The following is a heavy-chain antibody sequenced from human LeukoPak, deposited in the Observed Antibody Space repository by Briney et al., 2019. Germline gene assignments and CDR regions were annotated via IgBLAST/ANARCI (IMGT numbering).Heavy chain of an antibody. Sequence: SETLSLTCTVSGDSISSYYWSWIRQSPGKGLEWIGYIYYSGSTYNPSLESRVTISVDTSKNQFSLKLSSVTAADTAVYYCARHKSGAYQPQDSWRQGTLVTVSS. CDR1: GDSISSYY. CDR3: ARHKSGAYQPQDS. CDR2: IYYSGST. J-gene: IGHJ4*02. D-gene: IGHD1-14*01. V-gene: IGHV4-59*08.